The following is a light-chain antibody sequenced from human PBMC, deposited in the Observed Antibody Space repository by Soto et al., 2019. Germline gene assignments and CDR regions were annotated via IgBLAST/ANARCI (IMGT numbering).Light chain of an antibody. Sequence: DIQMTQSPSSLSASVGDRVTITCRASQSISSYLNWYQQKPGRAPKLLIYDVSSLKSGVPSRFSGSGSGTEFTLTISSLQTDDFATYYCQQYNSYPITFGQGTRLEIK. CDR2: DVS. CDR3: QQYNSYPIT. CDR1: QSISSY. J-gene: IGKJ5*01. V-gene: IGKV1-5*01.